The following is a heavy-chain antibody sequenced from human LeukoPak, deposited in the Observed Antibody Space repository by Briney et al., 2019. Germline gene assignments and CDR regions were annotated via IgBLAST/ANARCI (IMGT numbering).Heavy chain of an antibody. V-gene: IGHV1-18*01. CDR2: ISAYNGNT. CDR3: ARTLYYYDSSGYSNFDY. Sequence: ASVKVSCKASGYTFTSYGISWVRQAPGQGLEWMGWISAYNGNTNYAQKLQGRVTMTTDTSTSTAYMELRSLRSDDTAVYYCARTLYYYDSSGYSNFDYWGQGTLVTVSS. J-gene: IGHJ4*02. D-gene: IGHD3-22*01. CDR1: GYTFTSYG.